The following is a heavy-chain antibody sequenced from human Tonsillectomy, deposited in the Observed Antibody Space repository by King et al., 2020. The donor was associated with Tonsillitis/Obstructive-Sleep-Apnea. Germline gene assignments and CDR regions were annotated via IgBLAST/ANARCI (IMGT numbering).Heavy chain of an antibody. CDR3: ARRNWAFDY. V-gene: IGHV1-46*01. CDR1: GYMFTRYD. D-gene: IGHD3-16*01. J-gene: IGHJ4*02. CDR2: INPRDGAT. Sequence: QLVQSGAEVKKPGASVKVSCKASGYMFTRYDIHWVRQAPGHGLQWMGVINPRDGATTYAQQFQGRLTVTRDTSTDTVYMDLTSLTSEDVAIYYCARRNWAFDYWGQGTLVTVSS.